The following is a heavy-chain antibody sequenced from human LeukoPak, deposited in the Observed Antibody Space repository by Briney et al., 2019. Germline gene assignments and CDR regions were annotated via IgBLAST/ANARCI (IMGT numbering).Heavy chain of an antibody. Sequence: ASVKVSCKASGYTFTSYGISWARQAPGQGLEWMGWISAYNGNTNYAQKLQGRVTMTTDTSTSTAYMELRSLRSDDTAVYYCARDGSWNYDYGMDVWGQGTTVTVSS. D-gene: IGHD1-26*01. CDR3: ARDGSWNYDYGMDV. CDR1: GYTFTSYG. CDR2: ISAYNGNT. J-gene: IGHJ6*02. V-gene: IGHV1-18*01.